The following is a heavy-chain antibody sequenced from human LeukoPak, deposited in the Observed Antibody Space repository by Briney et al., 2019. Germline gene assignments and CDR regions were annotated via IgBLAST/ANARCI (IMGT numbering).Heavy chain of an antibody. CDR1: GFSFSSYW. Sequence: GGSLRLSCAASGFSFSSYWMSWVRQAPGKGLEWVANIKQDGSDKYYVDSVKGRFTISRDNAKNSVYLQMNSLRVEDTAVYYCARDGYGIDYWGQGTLVPVSS. D-gene: IGHD2-15*01. CDR2: IKQDGSDK. V-gene: IGHV3-7*01. J-gene: IGHJ4*02. CDR3: ARDGYGIDY.